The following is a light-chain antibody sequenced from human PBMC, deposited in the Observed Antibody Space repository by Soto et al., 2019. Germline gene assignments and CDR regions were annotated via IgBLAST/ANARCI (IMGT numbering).Light chain of an antibody. J-gene: IGKJ2*01. CDR2: GAS. Sequence: EIVMTQSPATLSLSPGERAALSCRASQSSNSELAWYQQKPGQPPRLLIYGASTRATVVPARFTGSESCSEFTLTISGLQSEDFAVYYCQQGHNWPLTFGQGTRLEI. CDR1: QSSNSE. V-gene: IGKV3-15*01. CDR3: QQGHNWPLT.